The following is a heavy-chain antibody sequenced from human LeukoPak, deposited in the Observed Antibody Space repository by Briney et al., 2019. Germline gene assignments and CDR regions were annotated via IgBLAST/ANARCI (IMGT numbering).Heavy chain of an antibody. J-gene: IGHJ4*02. D-gene: IGHD5-18*01. CDR2: ISSSSYI. CDR1: GFTFSRYS. CDR3: TIPRGYSYGYQDY. V-gene: IGHV3-21*04. Sequence: GGSLRLSCAASGFTFSRYSMNWVRQAPGKGLEWVSCISSSSYIYYADSVKGRFTISRDNARKSLFLEMNSLRAEDTAVYYCTIPRGYSYGYQDYWGQGTLVTVSP.